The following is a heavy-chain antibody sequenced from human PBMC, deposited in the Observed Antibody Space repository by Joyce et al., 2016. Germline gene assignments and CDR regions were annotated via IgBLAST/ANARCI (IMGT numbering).Heavy chain of an antibody. CDR3: ARDQVRGSIDSAFEY. V-gene: IGHV1-69*01. J-gene: IGHJ4*02. Sequence: QVHLVQSGAEVTRPGSSVKLSCKTSGGNFRSYALNWVRQAPGQGLEWMGGIIPLFGAQSYAQKFQGRITLTADDSTTTVYMQLGSMTSADTAVYYCARDQVRGSIDSAFEYWGQGALVTVSS. D-gene: IGHD3-10*01. CDR2: IIPLFGAQ. CDR1: GGNFRSYA.